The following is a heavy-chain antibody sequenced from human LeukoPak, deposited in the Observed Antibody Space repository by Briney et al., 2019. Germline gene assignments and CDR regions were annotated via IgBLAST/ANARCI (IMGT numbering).Heavy chain of an antibody. CDR3: ARHETGPYFDY. CDR1: GYSFTSYW. V-gene: IGHV5-51*01. J-gene: IGHJ4*02. D-gene: IGHD1-1*01. CDR2: IYPGDSDT. Sequence: GESLKISCNVSGYSFTSYWIGWVRQMPGKGLECMGIIYPGDSDTRYSPSFQGQVTISADKSISTACLQWSSLKASDTAMYYCARHETGPYFDYWGQGTLVTVSS.